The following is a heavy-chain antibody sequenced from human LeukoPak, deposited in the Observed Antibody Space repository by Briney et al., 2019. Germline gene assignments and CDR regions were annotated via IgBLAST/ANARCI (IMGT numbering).Heavy chain of an antibody. CDR1: GFTFSSYW. CDR3: SRSAYYGGSGNYYDY. CDR2: ISDGGSTT. V-gene: IGHV3-74*01. J-gene: IGHJ4*02. Sequence: GRSLRLSCAASGFTFSSYWMHWVRQAPGKGLVWVSRISDGGSTTTYADSVKGRFTISRDNAKNTLYLQMNGLRAEDTAVYYCSRSAYYGGSGNYYDYWGQGTLVTVSS. D-gene: IGHD3-22*01.